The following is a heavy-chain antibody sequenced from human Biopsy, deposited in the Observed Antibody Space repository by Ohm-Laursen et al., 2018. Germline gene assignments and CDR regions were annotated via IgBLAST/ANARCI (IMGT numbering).Heavy chain of an antibody. D-gene: IGHD4-17*01. CDR1: GYSFTSYY. CDR3: ARDPHGEGRDYGSYFDY. Sequence: ASVKVSCKASGYSFTSYYMHWVRQAPGQGLEWMGMINPSGSTTSYPQIFQGRVTMTRDTSKSTVYMDLRSLRSDDTAVYYCARDPHGEGRDYGSYFDYWGQGTLVTVSS. CDR2: INPSGSTT. J-gene: IGHJ4*02. V-gene: IGHV1-46*01.